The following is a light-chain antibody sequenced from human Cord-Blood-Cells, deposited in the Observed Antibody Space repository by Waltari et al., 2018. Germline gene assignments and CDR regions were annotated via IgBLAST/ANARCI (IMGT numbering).Light chain of an antibody. Sequence: AIRMTPSPSSFSASTGDRVTITCRASQGISSYLAWYQQKPGKAPKLLIYAASTLQSGGPSRFSGSGSGTDFTLTISCLQSEDFATYYCQQYYSYPWTFGQGTKVEIK. CDR2: AAS. J-gene: IGKJ1*01. CDR3: QQYYSYPWT. CDR1: QGISSY. V-gene: IGKV1-8*01.